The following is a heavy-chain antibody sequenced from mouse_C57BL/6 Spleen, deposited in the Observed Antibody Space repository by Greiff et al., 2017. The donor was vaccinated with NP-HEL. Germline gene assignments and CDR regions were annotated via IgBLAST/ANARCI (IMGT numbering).Heavy chain of an antibody. CDR3: TLYYYGSSSYYFDY. J-gene: IGHJ2*01. V-gene: IGHV14-4*01. Sequence: VQLKESGAELVRPGASVKLSCTASGFNIKDDYMHWVKQRPEQGLEWIGWIDPENGDTEYASKFQGKATITADTSSNTAYLQLSSLTSEDTAVYYCTLYYYGSSSYYFDYWGQGTTLTVSS. CDR2: IDPENGDT. D-gene: IGHD1-1*01. CDR1: GFNIKDDY.